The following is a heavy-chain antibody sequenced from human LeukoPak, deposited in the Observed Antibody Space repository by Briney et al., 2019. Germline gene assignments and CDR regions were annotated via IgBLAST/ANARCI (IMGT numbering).Heavy chain of an antibody. CDR1: GFTFSSYA. D-gene: IGHD3-10*01. CDR3: ARDSHYGSGSYFDY. J-gene: IGHJ4*02. V-gene: IGHV3-30-3*01. CDR2: ISHDGSNK. Sequence: GGSLRLSCAVSGFTFSSYAMHWVRQAPGKALEWVAVISHDGSNKYYADSVKGRFTISRDNSKNTLYLQMNSLRAEDTAVYYCARDSHYGSGSYFDYWGQGTLVTVSS.